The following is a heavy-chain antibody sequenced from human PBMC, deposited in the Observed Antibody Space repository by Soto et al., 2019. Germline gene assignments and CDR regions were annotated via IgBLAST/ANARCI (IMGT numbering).Heavy chain of an antibody. J-gene: IGHJ5*02. Sequence: ASVKASRKLSGHTLTELSMHCVRQAPGKGLEWMGGFDPEDGETIYAQKFQGRVTMTEDTSTDTAYMELSSLRSEDTAVYYCATEPGATGFDPWGQGTLVTVSS. CDR2: FDPEDGET. CDR3: ATEPGATGFDP. V-gene: IGHV1-24*01. CDR1: GHTLTELS. D-gene: IGHD3-10*01.